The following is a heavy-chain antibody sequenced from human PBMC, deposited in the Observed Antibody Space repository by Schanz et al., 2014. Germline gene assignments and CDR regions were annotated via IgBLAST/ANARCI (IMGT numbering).Heavy chain of an antibody. J-gene: IGHJ4*02. CDR3: ARLDSSSWYPRY. D-gene: IGHD6-13*01. V-gene: IGHV3-11*03. CDR2: ISSSGSYT. CDR1: GFSFRKSA. Sequence: VQLLESGGGLVQPGGSLRLSCAASGFSFRKSAMSWIRQAPGKGLEWVSYISSSGSYTNYADSVKGRFTTSRENGKKSMYLQMNSLRAEDTAVYYCARLDSSSWYPRYWGQGTLVTVSS.